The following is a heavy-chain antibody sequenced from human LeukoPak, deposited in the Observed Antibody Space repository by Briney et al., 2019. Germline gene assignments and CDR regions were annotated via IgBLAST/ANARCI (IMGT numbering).Heavy chain of an antibody. CDR2: INPKSGGT. V-gene: IGHV1-2*02. J-gene: IGHJ4*02. CDR1: GYTFTGYY. CDR3: ASVTLSAYDGDY. Sequence: GASVKVSRKASGYTFTGYYMHWVRQAPRQGLEWMGSINPKSGGTNYAQKFQGSVTLTRDTSINTAYMELSRLRSDDTAVYYCASVTLSAYDGDYRGQGTLVTASS. D-gene: IGHD5-12*01.